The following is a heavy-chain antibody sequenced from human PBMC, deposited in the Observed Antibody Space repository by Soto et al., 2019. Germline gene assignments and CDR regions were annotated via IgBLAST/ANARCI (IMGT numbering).Heavy chain of an antibody. CDR3: ARDHKWGLADYYSTMDV. Sequence: PGGSLRLSCAASGFTVSSNYMSWVRQAPGKGLEWVSVIYSGGSTYYADSVKGRFTISRDNSKNTLYLQMNSLRAEDTAVYYCARDHKWGLADYYSTMDVWGQGTTVTVSS. V-gene: IGHV3-66*01. D-gene: IGHD1-26*01. J-gene: IGHJ6*02. CDR2: IYSGGST. CDR1: GFTVSSNY.